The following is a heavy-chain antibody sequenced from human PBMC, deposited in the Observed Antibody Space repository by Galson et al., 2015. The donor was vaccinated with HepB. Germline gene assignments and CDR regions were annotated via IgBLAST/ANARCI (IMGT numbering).Heavy chain of an antibody. J-gene: IGHJ4*02. D-gene: IGHD6-13*01. Sequence: SLRLSCAASGFTFDGYGMSWVRQAPGKGLEWVSGINWHGGSTGYADSVKGRFTISRDNAKNSLYLQMNSLRAEDTALYYCARDPSGISAAGYFDYWGQGTVSTVSS. CDR2: INWHGGST. V-gene: IGHV3-20*04. CDR3: ARDPSGISAAGYFDY. CDR1: GFTFDGYG.